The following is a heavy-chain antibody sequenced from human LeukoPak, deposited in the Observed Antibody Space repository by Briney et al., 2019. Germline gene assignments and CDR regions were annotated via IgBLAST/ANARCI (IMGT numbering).Heavy chain of an antibody. CDR2: TFYRSKWYN. J-gene: IGHJ4*02. CDR1: GDSVSNKDAA. CDR3: GRTVGYFDY. Sequence: PSQTLSLTCAISGDSVSNKDAAWNWIRESPSRGLEWLGRTFYRSKWYNDYAVSVKGRIIVSADTSKNQFSLHLNSVIPDDTAVYYCGRTVGYFDYWGQGILVTVSS. D-gene: IGHD2-15*01. V-gene: IGHV6-1*01.